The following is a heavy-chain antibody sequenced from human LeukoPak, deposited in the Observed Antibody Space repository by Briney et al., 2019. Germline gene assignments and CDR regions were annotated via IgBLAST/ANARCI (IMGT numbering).Heavy chain of an antibody. CDR3: ARTAYDSSGYYYGRTEYYFDY. CDR1: GSTFSSYA. Sequence: SVKVSCKASGSTFSSYAISWVRQAPGQGLEWMGGIIPIFGTANYAQKFQGRVTITADESTSTAYMELSSLRSEDTAVYYCARTAYDSSGYYYGRTEYYFDYWGQGTLVTVSS. CDR2: IIPIFGTA. V-gene: IGHV1-69*13. J-gene: IGHJ4*02. D-gene: IGHD3-22*01.